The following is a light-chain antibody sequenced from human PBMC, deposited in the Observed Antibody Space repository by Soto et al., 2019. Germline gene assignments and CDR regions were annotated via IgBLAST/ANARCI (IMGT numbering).Light chain of an antibody. CDR3: CSYAGSYTYAV. CDR1: SSDVGGYNY. J-gene: IGLJ7*01. V-gene: IGLV2-11*01. CDR2: DVS. Sequence: QSALTQPRSVSGSPGQSVTISCTGTSSDVGGYNYVSWYQQHPGKAPKLMIYDVSKRPSGVPDRFSGSKSGNTASLTISGLQAEDEAEYYCCSYAGSYTYAVFGGGTQLTVL.